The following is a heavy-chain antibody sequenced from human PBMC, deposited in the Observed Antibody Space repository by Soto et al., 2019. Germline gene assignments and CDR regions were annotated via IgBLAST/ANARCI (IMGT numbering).Heavy chain of an antibody. CDR3: ARVAYLTARYFDY. J-gene: IGHJ4*02. CDR2: IIPIFGTA. CDR1: GGTFSSYA. D-gene: IGHD6-6*01. Sequence: SVKVSCKASGGTFSSYAISWVRQAPGQGLEWMGGIIPIFGTANYAQKFQGRVTITADESTSTAYMELSSLRSEDTAAYYCARVAYLTARYFDYWGQGTLVTVSS. V-gene: IGHV1-69*13.